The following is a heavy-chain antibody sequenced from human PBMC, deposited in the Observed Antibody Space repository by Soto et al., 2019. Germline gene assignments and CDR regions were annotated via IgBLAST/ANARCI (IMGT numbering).Heavy chain of an antibody. Sequence: ASVKVSCKASGYTFTGYYMHWVRQAPGQGLEWRGIINPSGGSTTYAQKFQGRVTMTRDTSTSTVYMELSSLKSEDTAVYYCARAASARYCSGGSRYGPYYYGMDVWGQGTTVTVSS. V-gene: IGHV1-46*01. CDR3: ARAASARYCSGGSRYGPYYYGMDV. CDR1: GYTFTGYY. D-gene: IGHD2-15*01. J-gene: IGHJ6*02. CDR2: INPSGGST.